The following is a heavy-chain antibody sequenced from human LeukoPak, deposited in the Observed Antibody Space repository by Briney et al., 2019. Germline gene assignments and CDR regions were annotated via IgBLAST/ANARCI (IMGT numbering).Heavy chain of an antibody. Sequence: SETLSLTCAVYGGSFSGYYWSWIRPPPGKGLEWIGEINHSGSTNYNPSLKSRVTISVDTSKNQFSLKLSSVTAADTAVYYCARGPGIAVAGSYWFDPWGQGTLVTVSS. J-gene: IGHJ5*02. D-gene: IGHD6-19*01. CDR2: INHSGST. CDR3: ARGPGIAVAGSYWFDP. V-gene: IGHV4-34*01. CDR1: GGSFSGYY.